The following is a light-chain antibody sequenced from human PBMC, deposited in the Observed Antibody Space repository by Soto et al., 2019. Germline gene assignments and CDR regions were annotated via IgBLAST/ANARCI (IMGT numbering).Light chain of an antibody. CDR3: QQYHNWPGYT. J-gene: IGKJ2*01. Sequence: EIVMTQSPATLSVSPGERATLSCRASQTVSSYLAWYQQKPGQATRLLIYGASTRATGIPARFSGSGSGTEFTLTISSLQSEDLAVYYCQQYHNWPGYTFGQGTKLEIK. V-gene: IGKV3-15*01. CDR2: GAS. CDR1: QTVSSY.